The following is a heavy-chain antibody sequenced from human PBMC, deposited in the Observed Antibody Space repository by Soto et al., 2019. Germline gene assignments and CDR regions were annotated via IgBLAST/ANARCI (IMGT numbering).Heavy chain of an antibody. CDR3: ARRYAGNFDY. Sequence: QVQLQESGPGLVKPSETLSLTCTVSGGSISSYYWSWIRQPPGKGLEWIGYIYYSGSTNCNPSLKSRVTISVDTSKNQFSLKLSSVTAADTAVYYCARRYAGNFDYWGQGTLVTVSS. J-gene: IGHJ4*02. CDR1: GGSISSYY. D-gene: IGHD2-8*01. CDR2: IYYSGST. V-gene: IGHV4-59*01.